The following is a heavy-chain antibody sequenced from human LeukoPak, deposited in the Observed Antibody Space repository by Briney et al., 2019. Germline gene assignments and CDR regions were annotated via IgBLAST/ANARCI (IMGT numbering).Heavy chain of an antibody. CDR2: IYYSGST. J-gene: IGHJ4*02. V-gene: IGHV4-59*01. CDR3: ARVTPSGYNYYFDY. CDR1: GGSISSYY. D-gene: IGHD5-24*01. Sequence: SATLSLTCTVSGGSISSYYWSWIRQPPGKGLEWIGYIYYSGSTNYNPSLKSRVTISVDTSKNQFSLKLSSVTAADTAVYYCARVTPSGYNYYFDYWGQGTLVTVSS.